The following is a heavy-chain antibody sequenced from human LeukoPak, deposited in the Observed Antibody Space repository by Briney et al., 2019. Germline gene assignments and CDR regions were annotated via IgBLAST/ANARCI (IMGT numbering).Heavy chain of an antibody. J-gene: IGHJ5*02. V-gene: IGHV1-69*04. CDR3: AREIVDIVATIRGEWFDP. Sequence: SVKVSCKASGGTFSSYAISWVRQAPGQGLEWVGRITPILGIANYAQKFQGRVTITADKSTSTAYMELSSLRSEDTAVYYCAREIVDIVATIRGEWFDPWGQGTLVTVSS. D-gene: IGHD5-12*01. CDR1: GGTFSSYA. CDR2: ITPILGIA.